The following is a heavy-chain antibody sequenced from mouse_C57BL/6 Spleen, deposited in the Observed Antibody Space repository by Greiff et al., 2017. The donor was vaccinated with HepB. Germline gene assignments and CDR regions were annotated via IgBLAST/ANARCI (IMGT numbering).Heavy chain of an antibody. D-gene: IGHD1-1*01. J-gene: IGHJ4*01. CDR3: ARHEDPHYYGSSDYAMDY. V-gene: IGHV1-62-2*01. CDR2: FYPGSGSI. Sequence: VQLQQSGAELVKPGASVKLSCKASGYTFTEYTIHWVKQRSGQGLEWIGWFYPGSGSIKYNEKFKDKATLTADKSSSTVYMELSRFTSEDSAVYFCARHEDPHYYGSSDYAMDYWGQGTSVTVSS. CDR1: GYTFTEYT.